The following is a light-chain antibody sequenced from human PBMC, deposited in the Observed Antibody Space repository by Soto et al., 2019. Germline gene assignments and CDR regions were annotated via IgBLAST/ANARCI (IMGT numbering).Light chain of an antibody. CDR1: QSVGKW. Sequence: DIQMTQSPSTLSASVGDRVTITCRASQSVGKWLAWYQQKPGRAPKLLIYSASSLASGVPSRFSGSGSGTEFTLTISCLQPDDFATYYCHRHNSCFGGGTKVEIK. V-gene: IGKV1-5*01. J-gene: IGKJ4*01. CDR2: SAS. CDR3: HRHNSC.